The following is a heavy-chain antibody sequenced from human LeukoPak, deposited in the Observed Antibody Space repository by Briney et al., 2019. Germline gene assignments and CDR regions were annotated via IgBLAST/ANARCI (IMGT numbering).Heavy chain of an antibody. D-gene: IGHD3-22*01. V-gene: IGHV4-4*07. CDR3: ARLKFYDSTGYSPGHYMDV. J-gene: IGHJ6*03. CDR1: GGPIYSYY. CDR2: LYPGVST. Sequence: SETLSLTCTVSGGPIYSYYWSWIRQTAGKGLEWIGRLYPGVSTNYNPSLKSRVSMSVDTSKNQFALKLSAVTAADTAVYYCARLKFYDSTGYSPGHYMDVWGKGTTVTVSS.